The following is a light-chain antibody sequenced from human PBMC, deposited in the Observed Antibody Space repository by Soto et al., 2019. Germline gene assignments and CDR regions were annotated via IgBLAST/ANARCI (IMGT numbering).Light chain of an antibody. CDR3: QQYNLWPPWT. V-gene: IGKV3-15*01. CDR2: GAS. J-gene: IGKJ1*01. CDR1: KGVRSN. Sequence: EIVMTQSPATLAVSPGERATLSCRASKGVRSNLAWYQQKPGQAPRLLIYGASTRATGIPARFSGSGSGTEFTLTISSLQSEDFAVYYCQQYNLWPPWTFGQGTKVEIK.